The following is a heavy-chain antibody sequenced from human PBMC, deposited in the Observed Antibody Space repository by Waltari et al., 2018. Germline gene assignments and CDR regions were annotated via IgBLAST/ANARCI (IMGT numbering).Heavy chain of an antibody. CDR2: ISYEGSNK. CDR3: ARSTVRTPFDY. Sequence: QVQLVESGGGVVQPGRSLRLSCAASGFTFSSYAMHWVRQAPGKGLEWVAVISYEGSNKYYADSVKGRFTISRDNSKNTLYLQMNSLRAEDTAVYYCARSTVRTPFDYWGQGTLVTVSS. J-gene: IGHJ4*02. V-gene: IGHV3-30-3*01. CDR1: GFTFSSYA. D-gene: IGHD4-4*01.